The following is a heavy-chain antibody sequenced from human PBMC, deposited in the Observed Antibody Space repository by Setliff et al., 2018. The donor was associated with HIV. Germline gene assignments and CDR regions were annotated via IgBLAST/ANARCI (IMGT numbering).Heavy chain of an antibody. D-gene: IGHD6-19*01. CDR3: ARDGVPGTAVAGTNLF. V-gene: IGHV3-66*01. CDR2: IYSGGST. Sequence: PGGSLRLSCAASGFTFSSYWMHWVRQVPGKGLEWVSLIYSGGSTYYTDSVKGRFTISRDNSKNTLYLQMNSLRAEDTAVFYCARDGVPGTAVAGTNLFWGQGTLVTVSS. CDR1: GFTFSSYW. J-gene: IGHJ4*02.